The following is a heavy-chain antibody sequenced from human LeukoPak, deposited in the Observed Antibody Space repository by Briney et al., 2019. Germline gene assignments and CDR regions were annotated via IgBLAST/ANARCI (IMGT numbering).Heavy chain of an antibody. CDR3: ASGGATRGRFEN. CDR2: MRQDGSEI. V-gene: IGHV3-7*01. D-gene: IGHD2-15*01. CDR1: GFPFNVQT. Sequence: PGGSLRLSCAASGFPFNVQTMSRVRQAPGKGLDWVASMRQDGSEIYYVDSVKGRFTISRDNPKNSLYLQMNSLRAEDTAVYYCASGGATRGRFENWGQGTLVTVSS. J-gene: IGHJ4*02.